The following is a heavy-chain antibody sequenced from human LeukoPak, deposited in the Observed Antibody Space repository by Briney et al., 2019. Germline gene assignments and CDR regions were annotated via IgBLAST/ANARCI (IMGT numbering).Heavy chain of an antibody. V-gene: IGHV4-59*08. J-gene: IGHJ4*02. CDR2: IYYSGST. Sequence: SETLSLTCTVSGGSISSYNWSWIRRPPGKGLEWIGYIYYSGSTNYNPSLKSRVTISVDTSKNQFSLKLSSVTAADTAVYYCARLGVAGPFDYWGQGTLVTVSS. D-gene: IGHD6-19*01. CDR3: ARLGVAGPFDY. CDR1: GGSISSYN.